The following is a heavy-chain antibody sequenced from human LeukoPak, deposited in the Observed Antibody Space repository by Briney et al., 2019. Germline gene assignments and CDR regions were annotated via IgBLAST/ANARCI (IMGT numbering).Heavy chain of an antibody. CDR2: ISYDGSNK. D-gene: IGHD4-23*01. J-gene: IGHJ4*02. Sequence: GGSLRLSCATSGFTFSSYAMHWVRQAPGKGLEWVAVISYDGSNKYYADSVKGRFTISRDNSKNTLYLQMNSLRAEDTAVYYCARDAKDYGGNLDYWGQGTLVTVSS. V-gene: IGHV3-30*04. CDR3: ARDAKDYGGNLDY. CDR1: GFTFSSYA.